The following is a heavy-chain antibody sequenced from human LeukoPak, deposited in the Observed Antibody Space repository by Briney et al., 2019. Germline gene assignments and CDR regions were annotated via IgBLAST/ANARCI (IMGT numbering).Heavy chain of an antibody. CDR1: GFTFSSYW. CDR2: INSDGSST. D-gene: IGHD6-13*01. V-gene: IGHV3-74*01. CDR3: ARDHQQLVFYYYYYYMDV. Sequence: GGSLRLSCAASGFTFSSYWMHWVRQAPGKGQVWVSRINSDGSSTSYADSVKGRFTISRDNAKNTLYLQMNSLRAEDTAVYYCARDHQQLVFYYYYYYMDVWGKGTTVTVSS. J-gene: IGHJ6*03.